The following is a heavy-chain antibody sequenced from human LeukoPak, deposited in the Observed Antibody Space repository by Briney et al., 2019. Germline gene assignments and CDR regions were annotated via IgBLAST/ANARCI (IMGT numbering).Heavy chain of an antibody. Sequence: GGSLRLSCAASGFTVSSNYMSWVRQAPGKGLEWVSGISWNSGSIDYADSVKGRFTISRDNAENSLYLQMNSLRVEDTAFYYCAKDNRRHYTSGPNPDSLHWGQGALVTVSS. J-gene: IGHJ4*02. V-gene: IGHV3-9*01. CDR3: AKDNRRHYTSGPNPDSLH. CDR1: GFTVSSNY. D-gene: IGHD6-19*01. CDR2: ISWNSGSI.